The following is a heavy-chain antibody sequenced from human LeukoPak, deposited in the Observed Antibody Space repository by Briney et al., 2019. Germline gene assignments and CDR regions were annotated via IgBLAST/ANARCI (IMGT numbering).Heavy chain of an antibody. D-gene: IGHD2-2*01. J-gene: IGHJ4*02. CDR3: ARSRGVPAAAFDY. CDR2: INAGNGNT. Sequence: GASVKVSCKASGYTFTSYAVHWVRQAPGQRLEWMGWINAGNGNTKYSQKFQGRVTITRDTSASTAYMELSSLRSEDTAVYYCARSRGVPAAAFDYWGQGTLVTVSS. CDR1: GYTFTSYA. V-gene: IGHV1-3*01.